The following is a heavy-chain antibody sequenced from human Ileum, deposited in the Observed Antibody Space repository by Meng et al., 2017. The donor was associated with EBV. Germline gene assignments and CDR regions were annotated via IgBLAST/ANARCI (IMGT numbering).Heavy chain of an antibody. V-gene: IGHV3-53*01. CDR1: GFTVSSNY. D-gene: IGHD5-12*01. J-gene: IGHJ4*02. CDR2: IYTGGST. Sequence: EVQLGESGGGLVPPGGSLRLSCAASGFTVSSNYMSWVRQAPGKGLEWVSVIYTGGSTYYADSVKGRFTISRDNSKNTLYLQMNSLRGEDTAVYYCASKSEGYDHWGQGTLVTVSS. CDR3: ASKSEGYDH.